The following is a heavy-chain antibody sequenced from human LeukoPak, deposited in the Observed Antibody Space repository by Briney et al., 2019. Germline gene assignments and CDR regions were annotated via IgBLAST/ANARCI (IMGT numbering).Heavy chain of an antibody. Sequence: PGGSLRLSCAASGFTFSNYEMNWVRQAPGKGLEWASYISSSGSTSYYADSVKGRFTISRDNAKNSLYLEMNSLRAEDTAAYYCAVMFDYWGQGTLVTVSS. CDR1: GFTFSNYE. CDR2: ISSSGSTS. V-gene: IGHV3-48*03. J-gene: IGHJ4*02. CDR3: AVMFDY.